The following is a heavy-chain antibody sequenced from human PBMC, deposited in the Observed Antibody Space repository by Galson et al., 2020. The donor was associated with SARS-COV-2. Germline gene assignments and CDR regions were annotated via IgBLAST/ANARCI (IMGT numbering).Heavy chain of an antibody. CDR1: GFTFSSYG. J-gene: IGHJ4*02. CDR3: ARLTSVWSLDF. D-gene: IGHD6-19*01. CDR2: IWHDGSNK. Sequence: GGSLRLSCAASGFTFSSYGMHWVRQAPGKGLEWVAVIWHDGSNKYYADSVKGRFTISRDNSKNTLYLQMNGLRAEDTAVYYCARLTSVWSLDFWGQGTLVTVSS. V-gene: IGHV3-33*01.